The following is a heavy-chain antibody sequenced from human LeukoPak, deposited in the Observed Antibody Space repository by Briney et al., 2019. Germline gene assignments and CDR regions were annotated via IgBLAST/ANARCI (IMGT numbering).Heavy chain of an antibody. Sequence: SQTLSLTCAISGDSFSSDSAAWNWIRQSPSRGLEWLARTYYRSKWYYDYALAVTRRITINPDTSKTQFSLQLTSVTPEDTAVYFCARDPVGGSTIFDSWGQGTLLTVSS. V-gene: IGHV6-1*01. CDR3: ARDPVGGSTIFDS. CDR1: GDSFSSDSAA. D-gene: IGHD1-26*01. CDR2: TYYRSKWYY. J-gene: IGHJ4*02.